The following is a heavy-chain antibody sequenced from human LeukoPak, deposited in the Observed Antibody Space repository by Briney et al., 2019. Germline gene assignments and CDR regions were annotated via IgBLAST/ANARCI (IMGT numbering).Heavy chain of an antibody. Sequence: GGSLRLSCAASGFTVSSNYMNWVRQAPGKGLEWVSVIYSGGSTYYAASLRGRIIISRDNAKNSLFLQMNSLTAEDTALYFCASGIRERGFDYWGQGTLVTVSS. D-gene: IGHD1-1*01. V-gene: IGHV3-53*01. CDR3: ASGIRERGFDY. J-gene: IGHJ4*02. CDR1: GFTVSSNY. CDR2: IYSGGST.